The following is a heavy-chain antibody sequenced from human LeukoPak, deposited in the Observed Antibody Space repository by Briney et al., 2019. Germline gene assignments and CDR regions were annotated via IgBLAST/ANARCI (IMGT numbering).Heavy chain of an antibody. J-gene: IGHJ4*02. V-gene: IGHV5-51*01. CDR1: GYSFTSYW. CDR2: IYRGGSDT. CDR3: GGGGSYIPFIDY. D-gene: IGHD1-26*01. Sequence: GGSLKIPCQGPGYSFTSYWIGWVRPIPGKGLEWWGIIYRGGSDTRYSPYFQGQVSISADKSISTAYLQWMSLKASDAAMYYCGGGGSYIPFIDYWGQGTLVTVSS.